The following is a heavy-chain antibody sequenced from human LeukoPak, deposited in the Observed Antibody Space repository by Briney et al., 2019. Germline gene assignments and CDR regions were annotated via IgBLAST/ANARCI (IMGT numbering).Heavy chain of an antibody. J-gene: IGHJ3*02. CDR3: ARGRAYCGGDCYSGAFDI. V-gene: IGHV4-30-4*01. Sequence: PSETLSLTCTVSGGPISSGDYYWSWIRQPPGKGLEWIGYIYYSGSTYYNPSLKSRVTISVDTSKNQFSLKLSSVTAADTAVYYCARGRAYCGGDCYSGAFDIWGQGTMVTVSS. CDR2: IYYSGST. D-gene: IGHD2-21*02. CDR1: GGPISSGDYY.